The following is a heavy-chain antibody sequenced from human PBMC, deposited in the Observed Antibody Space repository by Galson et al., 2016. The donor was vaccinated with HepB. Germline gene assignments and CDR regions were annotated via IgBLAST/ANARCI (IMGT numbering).Heavy chain of an antibody. J-gene: IGHJ4*02. D-gene: IGHD2-8*01. V-gene: IGHV3-74*01. Sequence: SLRLSCAASGFTFSGYWMHWVRQVPGKGLVWVSRIKRDGTAATYADSVRGRFTISRDNAKNTLYLQMNNLRVDDTALYYCASGLVSGTKYWGQGTLATVSS. CDR1: GFTFSGYW. CDR2: IKRDGTAA. CDR3: ASGLVSGTKY.